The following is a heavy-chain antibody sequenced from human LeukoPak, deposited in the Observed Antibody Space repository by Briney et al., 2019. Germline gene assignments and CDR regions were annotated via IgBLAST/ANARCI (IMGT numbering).Heavy chain of an antibody. Sequence: PSETLSLTCTVSGGSISSYYRSWIRQPPGKGLEWIGYIYYSGSTNYNPSLKSRVTISVDTSKNQFSLKLSSVTAADTAVYYCARGKDDILTGARQYYFDYWGQGTLVTVSS. D-gene: IGHD3-9*01. V-gene: IGHV4-59*01. CDR3: ARGKDDILTGARQYYFDY. CDR1: GGSISSYY. J-gene: IGHJ4*02. CDR2: IYYSGST.